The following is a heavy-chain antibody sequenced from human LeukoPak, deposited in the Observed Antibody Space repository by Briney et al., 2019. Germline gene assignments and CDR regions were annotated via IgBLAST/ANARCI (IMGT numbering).Heavy chain of an antibody. J-gene: IGHJ4*02. D-gene: IGHD3-22*01. CDR1: GGSFSGYY. Sequence: PSETLSLTCAVYGGSFSGYYWSWIRQPPGKGLEWIGEINHSGSTNYNPSLKSRVTISVDTSKNQFSLKLSSVTAADTAVYYCATSAYYYDSSGYLGWGQGTLVTVSS. CDR3: ATSAYYYDSSGYLG. CDR2: INHSGST. V-gene: IGHV4-34*01.